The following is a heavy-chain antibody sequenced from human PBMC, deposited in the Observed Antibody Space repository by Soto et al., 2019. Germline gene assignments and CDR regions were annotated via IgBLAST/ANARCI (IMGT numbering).Heavy chain of an antibody. D-gene: IGHD2-2*02. Sequence: QVQLVQSGAEVKKPGASVKVSCKASGYTFTSYAMHWVRQAPGQRLEWIGWINAGNGNTKYSQKFQGRVTITRDTSASTAYMELSSLRSEDTAVYYCARGSSLYCSSTSCYKPFDYWGQGTLVTVSS. CDR1: GYTFTSYA. J-gene: IGHJ4*02. V-gene: IGHV1-3*01. CDR3: ARGSSLYCSSTSCYKPFDY. CDR2: INAGNGNT.